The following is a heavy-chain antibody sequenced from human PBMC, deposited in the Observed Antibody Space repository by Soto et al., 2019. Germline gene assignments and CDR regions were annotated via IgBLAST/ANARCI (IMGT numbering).Heavy chain of an antibody. CDR1: GYTFTSYG. J-gene: IGHJ5*02. CDR3: ARDSQEGSYSSSWYRVDWFDP. D-gene: IGHD6-13*01. Sequence: ASVKVSCKAAGYTFTSYGISWVRQAPGQGLEWMGWISAYNGNTNYAQKLQGRVTMTTDTSTSTAYMELRSLRSDDTAVYYCARDSQEGSYSSSWYRVDWFDPWGQGTLVTVSS. CDR2: ISAYNGNT. V-gene: IGHV1-18*04.